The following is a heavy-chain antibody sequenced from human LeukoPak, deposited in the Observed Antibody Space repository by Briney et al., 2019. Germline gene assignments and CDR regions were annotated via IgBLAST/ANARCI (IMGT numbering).Heavy chain of an antibody. Sequence: GGSLRLSCAASGFTFTTYWMTWVRQVPGDGLEWVANINQDGSEKYYVDSVKGRFTISRDNAKNSLYLQMNSLRAEDTAVYYCVRGHHEKWLSSLDYWGQGTLVTVSS. J-gene: IGHJ4*02. CDR3: VRGHHEKWLSSLDY. D-gene: IGHD5-12*01. V-gene: IGHV3-7*04. CDR1: GFTFTTYW. CDR2: INQDGSEK.